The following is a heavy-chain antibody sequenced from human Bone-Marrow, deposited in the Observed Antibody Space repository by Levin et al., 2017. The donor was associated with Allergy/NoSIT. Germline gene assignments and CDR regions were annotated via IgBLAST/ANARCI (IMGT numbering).Heavy chain of an antibody. CDR1: GFTFSNAW. V-gene: IGHV3-15*01. Sequence: LSLTCAGSGFTFSNAWMSWVRQAPGEGLEWVGRIKSKTDGGTTDYAAPVKGRFSISRDDSKNTLYLQMNSLKTEDTAVYYCTTDYGWASDIWGQGTMVTVSS. D-gene: IGHD2-8*02. J-gene: IGHJ3*02. CDR3: TTDYGWASDI. CDR2: IKSKTDGGTT.